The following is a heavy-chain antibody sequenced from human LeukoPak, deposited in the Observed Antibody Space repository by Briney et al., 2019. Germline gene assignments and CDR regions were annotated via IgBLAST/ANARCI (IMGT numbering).Heavy chain of an antibody. D-gene: IGHD3-16*01. Sequence: SETLSLTCTVSGGSLSSHYWNWVRQPPGKGLEWIAFIYYSGSSSYSPSLKSRVTISVDKSKNQFSLKLGSVTAADTAVYYCARSIVSGSYEDYWGQGTLVTVSS. V-gene: IGHV4-59*11. CDR2: IYYSGSS. CDR3: ARSIVSGSYEDY. J-gene: IGHJ4*02. CDR1: GGSLSSHY.